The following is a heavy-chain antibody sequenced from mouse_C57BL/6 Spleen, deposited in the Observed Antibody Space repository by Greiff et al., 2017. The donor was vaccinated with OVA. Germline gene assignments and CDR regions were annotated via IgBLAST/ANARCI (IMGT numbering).Heavy chain of an antibody. V-gene: IGHV1-82*01. CDR2: IYPGDGDT. D-gene: IGHD3-2*02. Sequence: VQLQQSGAELVKPGASVKLSCKASGYTFTEYTIHWVKQRSGQGLEWIGRIYPGDGDTNYNGKFKGKATLTADKSSSTAYMQLSSLTSEDSAVYFCARPDGSGYGYAMDYWGQGTSVTVSS. J-gene: IGHJ4*01. CDR3: ARPDGSGYGYAMDY. CDR1: GYTFTEYT.